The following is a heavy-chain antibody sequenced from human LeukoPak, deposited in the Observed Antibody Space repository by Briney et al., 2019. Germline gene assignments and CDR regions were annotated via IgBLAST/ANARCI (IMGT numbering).Heavy chain of an antibody. CDR3: ARSLGYCSSTSCVIFIFDS. J-gene: IGHJ4*02. V-gene: IGHV1-69*01. Sequence: SVKVSCKASGGTFSSYAISWVRQAPGQGLEWMGGIIPIFGTANYAQKLQRRVTITADESTSTAYMELSSLRSEETPVYYCARSLGYCSSTSCVIFIFDSWGQGTLVTVSS. CDR2: IIPIFGTA. D-gene: IGHD2-2*01. CDR1: GGTFSSYA.